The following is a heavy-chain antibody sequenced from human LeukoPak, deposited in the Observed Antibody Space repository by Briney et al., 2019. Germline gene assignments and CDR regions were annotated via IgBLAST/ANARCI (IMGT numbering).Heavy chain of an antibody. V-gene: IGHV3-7*01. Sequence: GGSLRLSCAASGFTFSSYWMSWVRQAPGKGLEWVANIKQDGSEKYYVDSVKSRFTISRDNAKNSLYLQMNSLRAEDTAVYYCARNLGRRGPPTPFDYWGQGTLVTVSS. CDR1: GFTFSSYW. J-gene: IGHJ4*02. D-gene: IGHD3-16*01. CDR2: IKQDGSEK. CDR3: ARNLGRRGPPTPFDY.